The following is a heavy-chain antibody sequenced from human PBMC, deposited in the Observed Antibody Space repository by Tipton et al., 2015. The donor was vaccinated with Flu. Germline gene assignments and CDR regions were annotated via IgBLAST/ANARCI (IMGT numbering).Heavy chain of an antibody. CDR3: ATHRTAVDDPSQADAFDM. CDR2: IYSSGAS. J-gene: IGHJ3*02. CDR1: GTSISSGTSY. D-gene: IGHD6-19*01. V-gene: IGHV4-61*02. Sequence: TLSLTCTVSGTSISSGTSYWGWVRQSAGEGPEWIGAIYSSGASRYHPSLQSRVNISIDTSRNQFSLKMTSLTAADTALYYCATHRTAVDDPSQADAFDMWGHGTKVTVSS.